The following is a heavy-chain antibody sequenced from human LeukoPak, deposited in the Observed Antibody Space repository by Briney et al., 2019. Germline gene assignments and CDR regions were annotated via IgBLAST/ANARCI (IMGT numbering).Heavy chain of an antibody. J-gene: IGHJ4*02. CDR1: GGSISSSSYY. D-gene: IGHD3-10*01. Sequence: PSETLSLTCTVSGGSISSSSYYWGWIRQPPGMGLEWIGSIYYSGSTYYNPSLKSRVTISVDTSKNQFSLKLTSVTAADTAVYYCARVKGSGASYSFDYWGQGTLVTVSS. CDR3: ARVKGSGASYSFDY. V-gene: IGHV4-39*07. CDR2: IYYSGST.